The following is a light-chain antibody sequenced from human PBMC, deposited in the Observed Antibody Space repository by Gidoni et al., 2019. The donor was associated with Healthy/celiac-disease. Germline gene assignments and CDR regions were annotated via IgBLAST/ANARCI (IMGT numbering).Light chain of an antibody. CDR2: DNN. Sequence: QSVLTQPPSVSAAPGQKGTISCSGSSSNIGNNYVSWYQQLPGTAPKLLIYDNNKRPSGIPDRFSGSKSGTSATLGITGLQTGDEADYYCGTWDSSLSAWVFGGGTKLTV. V-gene: IGLV1-51*01. CDR3: GTWDSSLSAWV. CDR1: SSNIGNNY. J-gene: IGLJ3*02.